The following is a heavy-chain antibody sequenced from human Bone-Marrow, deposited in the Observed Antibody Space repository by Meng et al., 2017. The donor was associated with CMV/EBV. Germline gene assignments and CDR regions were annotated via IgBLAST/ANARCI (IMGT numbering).Heavy chain of an antibody. J-gene: IGHJ4*02. Sequence: GESLKISCAASGFTFDDYTMHWVRQAPGKGVEWGSLISWDGGSTYYADSVKGRFTISRDNSKNSLYLQMNSLRTEDTALYYCAKGKSSQYYYDSSGYYWDWGQGTLVTVSS. CDR1: GFTFDDYT. CDR3: AKGKSSQYYYDSSGYYWD. D-gene: IGHD3-22*01. V-gene: IGHV3-43*01. CDR2: ISWDGGST.